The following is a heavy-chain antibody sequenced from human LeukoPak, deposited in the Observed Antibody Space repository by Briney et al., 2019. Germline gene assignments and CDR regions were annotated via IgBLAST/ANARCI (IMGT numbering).Heavy chain of an antibody. CDR1: GFTFSSYA. D-gene: IGHD3-10*01. CDR2: ISGSGGST. J-gene: IGHJ5*02. V-gene: IGHV3-23*01. Sequence: GGSLRLSCAASGFTFSSYAMSWVRQAPGKGLEWVSAISGSGGSTYYADSVKGRFTISRDNSKNTLYLQMNSLRAEDTAVYYCAKDGSPHYYAGWFDPWGQGTLVTVSS. CDR3: AKDGSPHYYAGWFDP.